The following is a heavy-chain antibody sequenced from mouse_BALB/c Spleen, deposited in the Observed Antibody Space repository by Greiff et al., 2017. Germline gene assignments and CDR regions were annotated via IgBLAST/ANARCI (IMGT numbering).Heavy chain of an antibody. V-gene: IGHV3-8*02. CDR3: ASTVVAPYAMDY. CDR1: GDSITSGY. D-gene: IGHD1-1*01. Sequence: EVKVEESGPSLVKPSQTLSLTCSVTGDSITSGYWNWIRKFPGNKLEYMGYISYSGSTYYNPSLKSRISITRDTSKNQYYLQLNSVTTEDTATYYCASTVVAPYAMDYWGQGTSVTVSS. J-gene: IGHJ4*01. CDR2: ISYSGST.